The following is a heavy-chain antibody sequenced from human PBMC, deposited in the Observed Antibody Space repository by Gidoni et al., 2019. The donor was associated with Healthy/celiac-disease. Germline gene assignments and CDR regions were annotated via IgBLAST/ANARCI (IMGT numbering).Heavy chain of an antibody. Sequence: QVQLVQSGAEVKKPGSAVKVACKASGGNFRSYAIRWVRQAPGQGLEWMGGIIPIFGTANYAQTFQGRVTITADESTSTAYMELSSLRSEDTAVYYCARAYYYDSSDEYYFDYWGQGTLVTVSS. J-gene: IGHJ4*02. D-gene: IGHD3-22*01. CDR3: ARAYYYDSSDEYYFDY. V-gene: IGHV1-69*01. CDR1: GGNFRSYA. CDR2: IIPIFGTA.